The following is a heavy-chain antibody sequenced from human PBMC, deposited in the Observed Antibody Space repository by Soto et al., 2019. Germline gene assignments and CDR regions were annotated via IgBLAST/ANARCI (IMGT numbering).Heavy chain of an antibody. CDR1: GGSISSGGYF. D-gene: IGHD3-22*01. CDR2: IYHSGST. Sequence: SETLSLTCAVSGGSISSGGYFWSWIRQPPGKGLEWIGYIYHSGSTYYNPSLKSRVSISVDRSKNQFSLKLSSVTAADTAVYYCARGRGPTYYYDSSGSPFDPWGQGTLVTVSS. V-gene: IGHV4-30-2*01. J-gene: IGHJ5*02. CDR3: ARGRGPTYYYDSSGSPFDP.